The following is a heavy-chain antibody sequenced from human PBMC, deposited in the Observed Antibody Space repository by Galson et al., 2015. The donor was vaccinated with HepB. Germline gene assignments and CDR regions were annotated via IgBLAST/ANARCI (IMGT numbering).Heavy chain of an antibody. J-gene: IGHJ3*02. Sequence: SLRLSCAASGFTFSSYAMKWVRQAPGKGLEWVSVCGGGGDHTYYADSVKGRFTISRDNSKNTMYLQMNNLRAEDTAIYYCAVYTQRSASDIWGQGAMVTVSS. CDR1: GFTFSSYA. V-gene: IGHV3-23*01. CDR3: AVYTQRSASDI. CDR2: CGGGGDHT. D-gene: IGHD5/OR15-5a*01.